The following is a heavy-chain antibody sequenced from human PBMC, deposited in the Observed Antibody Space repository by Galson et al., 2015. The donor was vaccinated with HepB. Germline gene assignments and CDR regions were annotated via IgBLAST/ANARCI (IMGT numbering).Heavy chain of an antibody. CDR3: ARGRLKGAHNCFDP. CDR1: GFTFSSYG. V-gene: IGHV3-21*01. CDR2: ISSSSSYI. Sequence: SLRLSCAASGFTFSSYGMHWVRQAPGKGLEWVSSISSSSSYIYYADSVKGRFTISRDNAKNSLYLQMNSLRAADTALYYCARGRLKGAHNCFDPWGQGTLVIVSS. J-gene: IGHJ5*02.